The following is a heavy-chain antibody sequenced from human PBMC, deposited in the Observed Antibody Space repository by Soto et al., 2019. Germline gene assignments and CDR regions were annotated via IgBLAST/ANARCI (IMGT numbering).Heavy chain of an antibody. Sequence: SETLSLTCAVYGGSFSGYYWSWIRQPPGKGLEWIGEINHSGSTNYNPSLKSRVTISVDTSKNQFSLKLSSVTAADTAVYYCARRIVVGPAATISTRFDPWGQGTLVTVSS. CDR2: INHSGST. J-gene: IGHJ5*02. CDR3: ARRIVVGPAATISTRFDP. D-gene: IGHD2-2*01. V-gene: IGHV4-34*01. CDR1: GGSFSGYY.